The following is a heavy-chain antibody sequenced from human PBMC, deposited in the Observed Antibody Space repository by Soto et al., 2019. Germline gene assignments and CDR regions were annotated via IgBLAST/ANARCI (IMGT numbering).Heavy chain of an antibody. V-gene: IGHV1-69*06. D-gene: IGHD2-8*01. CDR1: GGTFSSYA. CDR3: ASDWPPRRRNGVSYYYYGMHV. CDR2: IIDIFGTA. J-gene: IGHJ6*01. Sequence: QVKLVQSGAEVKKPGSSVKVSCKASGGTFSSYAISWVRQAPGQGLDWMGGIIDIFGTAYYAENFQGRVTITELKPTSTVYMLLNGLIYYDTGMYYWASDWPPRRRNGVSYYYYGMHVWGQGTTVPVSS.